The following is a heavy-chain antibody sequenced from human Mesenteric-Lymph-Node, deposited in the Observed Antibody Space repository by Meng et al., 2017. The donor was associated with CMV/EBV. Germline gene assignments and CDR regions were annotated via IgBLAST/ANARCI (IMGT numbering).Heavy chain of an antibody. CDR3: ARFSLHYSSSDY. V-gene: IGHV3-33*05. J-gene: IGHJ4*02. CDR2: MSYDESNR. D-gene: IGHD6-13*01. CDR1: GFTFTSRG. Sequence: GGSLRLSCVASGFTFTSRGIHWVRQAPGKGLEWMASMSYDESNRKYADFVKGRFTISRDSANNSLFLQMNSLRAEDTAVYYCARFSLHYSSSDYWGQGTLVTVSS.